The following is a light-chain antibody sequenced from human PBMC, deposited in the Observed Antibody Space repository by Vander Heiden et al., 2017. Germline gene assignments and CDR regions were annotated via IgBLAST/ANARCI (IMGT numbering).Light chain of an antibody. V-gene: IGKV4-1*01. Sequence: DIVMPRSPDSLAVSLGERATINCKSSQSVLSSSNNKNYLAWYQQKPGQPPKLLIYWASTRESGVPDRFSGSGSGTDFTLTISSLQAEDVAVYYCQQYYSTPPTFGQGTRLEIK. CDR2: WAS. CDR1: QSVLSSSNNKNY. CDR3: QQYYSTPPT. J-gene: IGKJ5*01.